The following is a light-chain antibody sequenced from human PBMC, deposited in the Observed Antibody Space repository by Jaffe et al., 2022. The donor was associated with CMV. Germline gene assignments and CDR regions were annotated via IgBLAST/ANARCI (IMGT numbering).Light chain of an antibody. CDR3: CSYASRSVYV. J-gene: IGLJ1*01. CDR2: DVS. CDR1: SSDVGGYNY. Sequence: QSALTQPRSVSGSPGQSVTISCTGTSSDVGGYNYVSWYQQHPGKAPKLMISDVSKRPSGVPDRFSGSKSGNTASLTISGLQGEDEADYYCCSYASRSVYVFGTGTKVTVL. V-gene: IGLV2-11*01.